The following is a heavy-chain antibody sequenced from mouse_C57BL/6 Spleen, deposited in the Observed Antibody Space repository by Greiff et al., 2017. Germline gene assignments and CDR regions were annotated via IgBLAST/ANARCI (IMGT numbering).Heavy chain of an antibody. D-gene: IGHD1-1*01. V-gene: IGHV7-3*01. J-gene: IGHJ4*01. CDR2: IRNKANGYTT. Sequence: DVQLVESGGGLVQPGGSLSLSCAASGFTFTDYYMSWVRQPPGKALEWLGFIRNKANGYTTEYSASVKGRFTISRDNSQSILYLQMNALRAEDSATYYCARSPPTVVAHYAMDYWGQGTSVTVSS. CDR3: ARSPPTVVAHYAMDY. CDR1: GFTFTDYY.